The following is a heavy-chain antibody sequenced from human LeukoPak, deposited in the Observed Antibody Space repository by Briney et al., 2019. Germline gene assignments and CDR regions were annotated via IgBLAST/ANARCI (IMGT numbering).Heavy chain of an antibody. V-gene: IGHV1-69*13. D-gene: IGHD6-13*01. CDR2: IIPIFGTA. CDR3: ARGGRSSSWHLHFDY. CDR1: GGTFSSYA. Sequence: SVKVSCKASGGTFSSYAISWVRQAPGQGLEWMGGIIPIFGTANYAQKFQGRVTITADESTSTAYMELSSLRSEDTAVYYCARGGRSSSWHLHFDYWGQGALVTVSS. J-gene: IGHJ4*02.